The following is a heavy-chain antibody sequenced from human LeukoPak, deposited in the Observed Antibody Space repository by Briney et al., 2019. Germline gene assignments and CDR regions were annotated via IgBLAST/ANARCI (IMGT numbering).Heavy chain of an antibody. D-gene: IGHD6-19*01. CDR2: TSWNSGSI. CDR3: AKGRWLSSHFDY. V-gene: IGHV3-9*03. Sequence: GRSLRLSCAASGFTFDDYAMHWVRQAPGKGLEWVSGTSWNSGSIGYADSVKGRFTISRDNAKNSLYLQMNSLRAEDMALYYCAKGRWLSSHFDYWGQGTLVTVSS. J-gene: IGHJ4*02. CDR1: GFTFDDYA.